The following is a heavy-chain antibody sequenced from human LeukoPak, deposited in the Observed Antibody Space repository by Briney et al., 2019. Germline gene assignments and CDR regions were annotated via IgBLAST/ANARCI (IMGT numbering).Heavy chain of an antibody. CDR2: IKQDGSEK. CDR1: GFTFSSYW. V-gene: IGHV3-7*01. Sequence: GGSLRLSCAASGFTFSSYWMSWVRQAPGKGLEWVANIKQDGSEKYYVDSVKGRFTISRDNAKNSLYLQMNSLRAEDTAVYYCARDGSLGRVPKTYFDYWGQGTLVTVSS. D-gene: IGHD3-16*01. CDR3: ARDGSLGRVPKTYFDY. J-gene: IGHJ4*02.